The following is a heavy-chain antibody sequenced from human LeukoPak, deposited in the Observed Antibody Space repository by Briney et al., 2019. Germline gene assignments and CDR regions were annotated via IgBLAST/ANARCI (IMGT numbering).Heavy chain of an antibody. Sequence: SESLSLTCNVSGVSVSTSHWNWIRQRPGKGLEWIGCLSYTGKTDYNPSLKSRVSISLGSSNNHFSLKLTSVTAADTAVYYCSEGYFEPFDHWGQGILVTVSS. CDR3: SEGYFEPFDH. V-gene: IGHV4-59*02. CDR2: LSYTGKT. CDR1: GVSVSTSH. J-gene: IGHJ4*02. D-gene: IGHD2/OR15-2a*01.